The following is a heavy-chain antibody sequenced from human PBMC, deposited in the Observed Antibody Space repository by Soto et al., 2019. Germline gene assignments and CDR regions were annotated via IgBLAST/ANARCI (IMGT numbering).Heavy chain of an antibody. D-gene: IGHD4-17*01. CDR3: AREGALRYGGNSDYYYTMDV. V-gene: IGHV4-30-4*01. J-gene: IGHJ6*02. CDR2: IYYSGDT. Sequence: ALSLTCTVSGGSIIRGDYYWSWIRQAQGKGLEWIGYIYYSGDTNYNPSLKSRVIISVDTSKNQFSLKLSSVTAADTAVYYCAREGALRYGGNSDYYYTMDVWGQGTTVT. CDR1: GGSIIRGDYY.